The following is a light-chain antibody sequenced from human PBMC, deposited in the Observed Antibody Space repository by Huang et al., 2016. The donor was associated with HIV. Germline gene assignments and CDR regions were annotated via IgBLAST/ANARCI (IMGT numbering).Light chain of an antibody. J-gene: IGKJ1*01. CDR2: GAS. CDR3: QQSDNIPPT. V-gene: IGKV1-39*01. CDR1: QNINSY. Sequence: DIQMTQSPSSLSASVGDRVTITCRASQNINSYLNWYQQKPGKAPKVLIYGASILQSGVPARFSGSGSGTDFTLTISRLQPDDFATYYCQQSDNIPPTFGQGTRV.